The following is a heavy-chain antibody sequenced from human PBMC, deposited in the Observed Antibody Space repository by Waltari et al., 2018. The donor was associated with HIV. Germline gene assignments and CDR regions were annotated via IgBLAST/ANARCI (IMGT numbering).Heavy chain of an antibody. CDR3: ARMAYCGGDCYSVYYFDL. Sequence: SGFAFSSYGFHWVRQAPGKGLEWVAVVWFDASKEHYAEFVKGRFTIYRDDSKNILHLQMNSLRAEDTALYYCARMAYCGGDCYSVYYFDLWGRGTRVTVSS. CDR1: GFAFSSYG. D-gene: IGHD2-21*02. J-gene: IGHJ2*01. V-gene: IGHV3-33*01. CDR2: VWFDASKE.